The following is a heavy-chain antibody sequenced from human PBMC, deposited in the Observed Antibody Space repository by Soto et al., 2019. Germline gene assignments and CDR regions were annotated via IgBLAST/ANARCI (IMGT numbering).Heavy chain of an antibody. D-gene: IGHD3-16*01. CDR1: GFTFSSYG. J-gene: IGHJ4*02. V-gene: IGHV3-30*18. Sequence: QVQLVESGGGVVQPGRSLRLSCAASGFTFSSYGMHWVRQAPGKGLEWVAVISYDGSNKYYADSVKGRFTISRDISKNTLYLQMNSLRAEDTAVYYCAKVGDYPPTYWGQGTLVTVSS. CDR3: AKVGDYPPTY. CDR2: ISYDGSNK.